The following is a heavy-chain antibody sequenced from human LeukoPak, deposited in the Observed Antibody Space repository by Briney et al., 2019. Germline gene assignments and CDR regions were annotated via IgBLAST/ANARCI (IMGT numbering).Heavy chain of an antibody. CDR1: GGSISSGGYY. D-gene: IGHD3-22*01. V-gene: IGHV4-31*03. J-gene: IGHJ3*02. CDR2: IYYSGST. Sequence: SETLSLTCTVSGGSISSGGYYWSWIRQHPGKGLEWMGYIYYSGSTYYNPSLKRRVTISVDTSKNQCSLKLSSVTAADTAVYYCATRTSTITMIVVATPGAFDIWGQGTMVTVSS. CDR3: ATRTSTITMIVVATPGAFDI.